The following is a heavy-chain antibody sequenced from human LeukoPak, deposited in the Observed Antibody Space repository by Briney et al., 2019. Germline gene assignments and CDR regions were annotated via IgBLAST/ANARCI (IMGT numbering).Heavy chain of an antibody. CDR2: IKQDGSAE. Sequence: GGSLRLSYTASGFSIGNYWMSWVRQAPGKGPEWVANIKQDGSAEYYVDSVKGRFTISRDNAKNSLSLQMNSLRAEDTAVYYCARWAGVTDYWGQGTLVTVSS. CDR3: ARWAGVTDY. D-gene: IGHD5-18*01. CDR1: GFSIGNYW. V-gene: IGHV3-7*01. J-gene: IGHJ4*02.